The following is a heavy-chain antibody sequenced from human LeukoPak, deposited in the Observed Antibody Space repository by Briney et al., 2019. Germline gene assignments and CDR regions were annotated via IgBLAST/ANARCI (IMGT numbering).Heavy chain of an antibody. Sequence: SVKVSCKASGGTFSSYAISWVRQAPGQGLEWMGRIIPIFGTANYAQKFQGRVTITTDESTSTAYMELRSLRSDDTAVYYCARDRGRSGSHFDYWGQGTLVTVSS. V-gene: IGHV1-69*05. J-gene: IGHJ4*02. D-gene: IGHD1-26*01. CDR3: ARDRGRSGSHFDY. CDR2: IIPIFGTA. CDR1: GGTFSSYA.